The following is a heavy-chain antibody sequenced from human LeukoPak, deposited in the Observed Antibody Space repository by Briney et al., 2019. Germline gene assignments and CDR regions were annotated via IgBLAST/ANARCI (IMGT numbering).Heavy chain of an antibody. D-gene: IGHD6-6*01. Sequence: PGGSLRLSCGASGFTFSSYGTHWGRQAPGKGLEWVAVISYDGSNKYYADSVKGRFTISRDNSKNTLYLQMNSLRAEDTAVYYCAKGVAIAARRGPPQHWGQGTLVTVSS. J-gene: IGHJ1*01. CDR1: GFTFSSYG. CDR3: AKGVAIAARRGPPQH. CDR2: ISYDGSNK. V-gene: IGHV3-30*18.